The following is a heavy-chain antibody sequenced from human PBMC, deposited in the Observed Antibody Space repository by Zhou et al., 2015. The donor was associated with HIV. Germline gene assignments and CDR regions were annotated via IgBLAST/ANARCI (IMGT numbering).Heavy chain of an antibody. CDR1: GYTFTGYY. J-gene: IGHJ4*02. D-gene: IGHD4-17*01. CDR2: INPNSGGT. V-gene: IGHV1-2*06. CDR3: ARDLYHPLPSGTWYGDYAGSVDY. Sequence: QVQLVQSGAEVKKPGASVKVSCKASGYTFTGYYMHWVRQAPGQGLEWMGRINPNSGGTNYAQKFQGRVTMTRDTSISTAYMELSRLRSDDTAVYYCARDLYHPLPSGTWYGDYAGSVDYWGQGTLVTVSS.